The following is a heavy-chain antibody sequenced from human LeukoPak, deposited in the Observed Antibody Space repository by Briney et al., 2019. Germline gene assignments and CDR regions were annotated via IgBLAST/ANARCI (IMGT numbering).Heavy chain of an antibody. CDR2: ISYDGSNE. V-gene: IGHV3-30*04. CDR3: AREHDYGDY. CDR1: GFTFSSYV. J-gene: IGHJ4*02. Sequence: GGSLRLSCAASGFTFSSYVMHWVRQAPGKGLEWVAIISYDGSNEYYADSVKGRFTISRDNAKNSLHLQMNSLRAEDTAVYYCAREHDYGDYWGQGTLVTVSS.